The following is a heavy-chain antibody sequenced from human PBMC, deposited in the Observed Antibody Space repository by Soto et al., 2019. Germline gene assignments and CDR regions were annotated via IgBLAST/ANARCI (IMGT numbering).Heavy chain of an antibody. Sequence: VGALRLSCAASGFIFSNYEMNWVRQAPGKGLEWVSFISGSGSTKHYADSMKGRFTISRDNAKNLLYLQMNSLRVEDTAVYYCAREVYYYGSGSYFNPFDYWGQGTLVTV. CDR1: GFIFSNYE. CDR2: ISGSGSTK. J-gene: IGHJ4*02. CDR3: AREVYYYGSGSYFNPFDY. D-gene: IGHD3-10*01. V-gene: IGHV3-48*03.